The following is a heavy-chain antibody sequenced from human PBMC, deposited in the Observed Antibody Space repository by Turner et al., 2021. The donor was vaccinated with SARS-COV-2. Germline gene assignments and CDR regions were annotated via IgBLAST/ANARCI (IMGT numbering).Heavy chain of an antibody. CDR2: ISGSGGST. D-gene: IGHD3-22*01. CDR3: AKADRIMIVVVITLFDY. V-gene: IGHV3-23*01. J-gene: IGHJ4*02. CDR1: GFTFSSYA. Sequence: EVQLLESGGGLVQPGGSLRLSCAASGFTFSSYAMSWVRQAPGKGLEWVSAISGSGGSTYYADSVKGRFTISRENSKNTLYLQMNSLRAEDTAVYYCAKADRIMIVVVITLFDYWGQGTLVTVSS.